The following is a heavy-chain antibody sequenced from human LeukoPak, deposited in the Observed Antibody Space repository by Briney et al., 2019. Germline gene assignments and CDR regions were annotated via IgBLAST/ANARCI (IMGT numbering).Heavy chain of an antibody. D-gene: IGHD2-15*01. Sequence: GGSLRLSCAASGFTFSTSALGWVRQAPGKGLEWVSSINPSGGSTYYADFVKGRFIISRDNSKSTLYLQMNSLRAEDTAVYYCAKDPKGGARAWRYCSGGSCYSPQFDYWGQGTLVTVSS. J-gene: IGHJ4*02. CDR2: INPSGGST. V-gene: IGHV3-23*01. CDR3: AKDPKGGARAWRYCSGGSCYSPQFDY. CDR1: GFTFSTSA.